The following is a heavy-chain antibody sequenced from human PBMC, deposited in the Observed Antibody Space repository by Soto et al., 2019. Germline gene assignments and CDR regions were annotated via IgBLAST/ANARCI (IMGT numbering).Heavy chain of an antibody. CDR2: ISYDGSNK. D-gene: IGHD3-22*01. J-gene: IGHJ1*01. CDR3: ARDTYDSSGYWTAEYFQH. CDR1: GFTFSSYA. Sequence: GGSLRLSCAASGFTFSSYAMHWVRQAPGKGLEWVAVISYDGSNKYYADSVKGRFTISRDNSKNTLYLQMNSLRAEDTAVYYCARDTYDSSGYWTAEYFQHWGQGTLVTVSS. V-gene: IGHV3-30-3*01.